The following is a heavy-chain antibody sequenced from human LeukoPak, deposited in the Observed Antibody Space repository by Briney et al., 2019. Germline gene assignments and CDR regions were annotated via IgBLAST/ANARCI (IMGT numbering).Heavy chain of an antibody. V-gene: IGHV4-39*07. D-gene: IGHD1-1*01. CDR1: GGSISSTGYY. Sequence: SETLSLTCTVSGGSISSTGYYWGWIRQPPGKGLEWIGSIYYSGSTYYNPSLKSRVTISVDTSKNQFSLKLSSVTAADTAVYYCARATSGYPDRDWGQGTLVTVSS. CDR3: ARATSGYPDRD. J-gene: IGHJ4*02. CDR2: IYYSGST.